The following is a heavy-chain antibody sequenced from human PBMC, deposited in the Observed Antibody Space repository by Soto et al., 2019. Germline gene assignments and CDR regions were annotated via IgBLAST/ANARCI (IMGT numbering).Heavy chain of an antibody. V-gene: IGHV3-33*01. CDR3: ASNIVPEAESY. J-gene: IGHJ4*02. Sequence: QVQLVESGGGVVQPGRSLRLSCAASGFSFRTYGMHWVRQAPGKGLEWVAVIWYDGSNKDYADSVKGRFTISRDNSKKTLALQMNSLSVEYTALYYCASNIVPEAESYWGQGTLVSVSS. D-gene: IGHD3-16*02. CDR1: GFSFRTYG. CDR2: IWYDGSNK.